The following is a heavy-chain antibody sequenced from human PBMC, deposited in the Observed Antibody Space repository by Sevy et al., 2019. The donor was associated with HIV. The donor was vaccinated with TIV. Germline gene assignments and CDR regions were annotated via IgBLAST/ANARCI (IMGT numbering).Heavy chain of an antibody. J-gene: IGHJ4*02. CDR1: GGSISSGGYY. Sequence: SETLSLTCTVSGGSISSGGYYWSWIHQHPGKGLEWIGYIYYSGSTYYNPSLKSRVTISVDTSKNQFSLKLSSVTAADTAVYYCARGGPDYDILTGYYIKYYFDYWGQGTLVTVSS. CDR3: ARGGPDYDILTGYYIKYYFDY. V-gene: IGHV4-31*03. D-gene: IGHD3-9*01. CDR2: IYYSGST.